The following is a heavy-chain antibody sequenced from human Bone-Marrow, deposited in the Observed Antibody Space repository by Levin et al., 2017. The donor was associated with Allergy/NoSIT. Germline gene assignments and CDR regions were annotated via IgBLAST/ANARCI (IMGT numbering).Heavy chain of an antibody. CDR2: IRSETYGGTA. D-gene: IGHD3-3*02. Sequence: GGSLRLSCTASGFTFGDYAINWFRQAPGKGLEWVGFIRSETYGGTAEYAASVKGRFTISRDDSKSIAYLQMNSLKTEDTAVYYCTRDHFRPGDYFDYWGQGTLVTVSS. CDR3: TRDHFRPGDYFDY. CDR1: GFTFGDYA. V-gene: IGHV3-49*03. J-gene: IGHJ4*02.